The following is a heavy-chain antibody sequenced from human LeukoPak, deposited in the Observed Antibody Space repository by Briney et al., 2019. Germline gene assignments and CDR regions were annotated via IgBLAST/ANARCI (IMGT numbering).Heavy chain of an antibody. CDR2: ISDSGGKT. V-gene: IGHV3-23*01. CDR1: GFTFSNYA. CDR3: AKGRLVLDY. J-gene: IGHJ4*02. Sequence: GGSLRLSCAATGFTFSNYAMSWVRQAPGKGLEWVSSISDSGGKTYYADSVKGRFAISGDNSKNTLYLQMDSLRAEDTAVYYCAKGRLVLDYWGQGTLVTVSS. D-gene: IGHD6-6*01.